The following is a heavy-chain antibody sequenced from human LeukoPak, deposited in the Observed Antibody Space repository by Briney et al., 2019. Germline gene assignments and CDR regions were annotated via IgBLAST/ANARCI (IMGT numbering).Heavy chain of an antibody. J-gene: IGHJ4*02. Sequence: GGSLRLSCAASGFTFSSYAMHWVRQAPGKGLEWVAVISYDGSNKYYADSVKGRFTISRDNTKNSLYLQMNSLRAEDTAVYYCARTYSSGWIDYWGQGTLVTVSS. CDR3: ARTYSSGWIDY. CDR1: GFTFSSYA. V-gene: IGHV3-30-3*01. CDR2: ISYDGSNK. D-gene: IGHD6-19*01.